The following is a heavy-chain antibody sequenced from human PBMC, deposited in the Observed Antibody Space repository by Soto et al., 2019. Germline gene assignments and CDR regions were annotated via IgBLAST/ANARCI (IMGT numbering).Heavy chain of an antibody. Sequence: NPSWTLSLTSPVSGGSISSNKWWTWSRQPPGKGLEWIGEIYHSESTNYNPSPKCLVTISLDKSKNLFALMLTSVTAADSAVYYCARDDQIVVVPTSLGDMEVWVQWTTVTLYS. V-gene: IGHV4-4*02. J-gene: IGHJ6*02. CDR3: ARDDQIVVVPTSLGDMEV. CDR1: GGSISSNKW. CDR2: IYHSEST. D-gene: IGHD2-2*01.